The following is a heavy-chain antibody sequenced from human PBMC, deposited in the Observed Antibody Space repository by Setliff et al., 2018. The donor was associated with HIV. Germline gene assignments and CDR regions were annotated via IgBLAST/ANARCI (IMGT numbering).Heavy chain of an antibody. V-gene: IGHV4-34*12. CDR3: EGRDASRDY. Sequence: SETLSLTCDVFGGSFSGYYWSWIRQPPGKGLEWIGEIIPSGSTNYNPSLKSRVTMSIDTSKSQFSLKLSSVTAADTGVYYCEGRDASRDYWGQGTLVTVSS. J-gene: IGHJ4*02. CDR2: IIPSGST. CDR1: GGSFSGYY. D-gene: IGHD2-15*01.